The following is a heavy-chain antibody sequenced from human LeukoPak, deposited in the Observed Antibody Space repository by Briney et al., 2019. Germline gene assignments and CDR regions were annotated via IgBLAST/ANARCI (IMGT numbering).Heavy chain of an antibody. Sequence: ASVKVSCKASGYTFTSYGISWVRQAPGQGLEWMGWISAYNGNTNYAQKLQGRVTITADESTSTAYMELSSLRSEDTAVYYCARRITNYYGSGSLDYWGQGTLVTVSS. J-gene: IGHJ4*02. V-gene: IGHV1-18*01. CDR1: GYTFTSYG. CDR3: ARRITNYYGSGSLDY. D-gene: IGHD3-10*01. CDR2: ISAYNGNT.